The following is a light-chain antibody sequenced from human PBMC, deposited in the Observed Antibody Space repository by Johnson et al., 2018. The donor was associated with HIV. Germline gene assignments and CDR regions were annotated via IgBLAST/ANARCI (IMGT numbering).Light chain of an antibody. V-gene: IGLV1-51*01. Sequence: VLTQPPSVSAAPGPKVTISCSGRNSNIGNNYVSWYQQLPGTAPKLLVYDNSKRPSGIPYRFSGSKSGTSATLGITGLQTGDEADYYCGTWDSSLSAAFYVFGTGTKVTVL. CDR3: GTWDSSLSAAFYV. J-gene: IGLJ1*01. CDR2: DNS. CDR1: NSNIGNNY.